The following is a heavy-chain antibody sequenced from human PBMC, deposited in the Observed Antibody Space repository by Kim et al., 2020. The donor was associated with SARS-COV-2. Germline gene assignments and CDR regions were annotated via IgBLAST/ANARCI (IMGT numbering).Heavy chain of an antibody. J-gene: IGHJ4*02. CDR1: GFTFSSCS. CDR3: ARAPHSYGYDY. CDR2: ISSSSSYI. Sequence: GGSLRLSCAASGFTFSSCSMNWVRQAPGKGLEWVSSISSSSSYIYYADSVKGRFTISRDNAKNSLYLQMNSLRAEDTAVYYCARAPHSYGYDYWGQGTLVTVSS. D-gene: IGHD5-18*01. V-gene: IGHV3-21*01.